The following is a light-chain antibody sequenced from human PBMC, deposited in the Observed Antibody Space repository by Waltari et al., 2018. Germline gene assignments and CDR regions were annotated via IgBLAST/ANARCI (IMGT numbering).Light chain of an antibody. V-gene: IGKV3-15*01. J-gene: IGKJ2*01. CDR2: GAS. CDR3: QQYDKWLRYS. Sequence: IVMTQSPATLSVSPGERATPSCRASQSISTNLAWFHEKPGQAPSLLIYGASTRATGVPARFSGSGSGTYFTLVISSLQSEDFAVYYCQQYDKWLRYSFGQGTKLEIK. CDR1: QSISTN.